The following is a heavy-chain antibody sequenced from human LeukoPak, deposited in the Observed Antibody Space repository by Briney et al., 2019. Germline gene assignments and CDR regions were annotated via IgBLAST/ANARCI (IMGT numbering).Heavy chain of an antibody. D-gene: IGHD5-18*01. CDR3: ARVSGDTAQDAFDF. CDR2: IYYGGTT. Sequence: KSSETLSLTCTVSGGSFSSYCWTWIRQPPGKGLEWIGYIYYGGTTVYNPSLTSRVTISIDTSKNQVSLKLSSVTAADTAVYYCARVSGDTAQDAFDFWGQGTMVTVSS. CDR1: GGSFSSYC. J-gene: IGHJ3*01. V-gene: IGHV4-59*01.